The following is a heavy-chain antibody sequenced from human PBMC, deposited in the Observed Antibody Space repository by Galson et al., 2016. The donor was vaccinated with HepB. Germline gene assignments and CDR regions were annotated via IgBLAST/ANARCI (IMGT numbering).Heavy chain of an antibody. CDR1: GFTFSSYW. CDR2: INTDRSST. J-gene: IGHJ4*02. CDR3: ARGVPYYYSSGSYYLDY. D-gene: IGHD3-10*01. V-gene: IGHV3-74*01. Sequence: SLRLSCAASGFTFSSYWMHWVRQAPGKGLVWASRINTDRSSTSYADSMKGRFTISRDNAKNTLYLQMNSLRAEDTAVYYCARGVPYYYSSGSYYLDYWGQGTLVTVSS.